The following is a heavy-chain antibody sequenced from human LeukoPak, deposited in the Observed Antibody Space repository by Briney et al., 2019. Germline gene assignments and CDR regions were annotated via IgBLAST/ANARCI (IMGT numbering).Heavy chain of an antibody. CDR2: ISSSGGTI. J-gene: IGHJ3*02. V-gene: IGHV3-48*01. CDR3: AREGHCSTTSCALDAIEI. D-gene: IGHD2-2*01. Sequence: GGSLRLSCATSGFTFSSYSMNWVRQAPGKGLEWVSYISSSGGTIYYADSVKGRFTISRDNAKNSLSLQMKSLRAEDTAVYYCAREGHCSTTSCALDAIEIWGQGTLVAVSS. CDR1: GFTFSSYS.